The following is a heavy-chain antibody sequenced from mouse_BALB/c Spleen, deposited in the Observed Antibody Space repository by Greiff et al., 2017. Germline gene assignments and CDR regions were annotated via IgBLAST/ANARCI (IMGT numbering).Heavy chain of an antibody. Sequence: VQLKESGPELVKPGASVKISCKASGYSFTGYFMNWVKQSHGKSLEWIGRINPYNGDTFYNQKFKGKATLTVDKSSSTAHMELLSLTSEDSAVYYCGRWRGNYGYYAMDYWGQGTSVTVSS. V-gene: IGHV1-37*01. D-gene: IGHD2-1*01. J-gene: IGHJ4*01. CDR1: GYSFTGYF. CDR3: GRWRGNYGYYAMDY. CDR2: INPYNGDT.